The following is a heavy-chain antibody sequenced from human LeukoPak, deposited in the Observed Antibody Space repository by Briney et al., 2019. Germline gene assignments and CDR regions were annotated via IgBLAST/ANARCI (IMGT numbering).Heavy chain of an antibody. CDR3: ARDGSSSWYHSYYYYYMDV. Sequence: ASVKVSCKASGYTFTSYYMHWVRQAPGQGLEWMGWINPNSGGTNYAQKFQGRVTMTRDTSISTAYMELSRLRSDDTAVYYCARDGSSSWYHSYYYYYMDVWGKGTTVTVSS. CDR2: INPNSGGT. J-gene: IGHJ6*03. CDR1: GYTFTSYY. D-gene: IGHD6-13*01. V-gene: IGHV1-2*02.